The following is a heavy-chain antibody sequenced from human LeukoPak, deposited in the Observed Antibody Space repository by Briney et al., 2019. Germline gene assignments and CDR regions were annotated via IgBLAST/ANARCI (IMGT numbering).Heavy chain of an antibody. CDR2: ISPNNGNT. CDR1: GYTFRSYD. Sequence: ASVKVSCKASGYTFRSYDITWVRQAPGQGLEWMGWISPNNGNTNYAQKFQGRVTMTTDTPTSTAYMEMSSLRSDDPAVYYCARDRDSSGWHVADYWGQGTLVTVSS. D-gene: IGHD6-19*01. J-gene: IGHJ4*02. CDR3: ARDRDSSGWHVADY. V-gene: IGHV1-18*01.